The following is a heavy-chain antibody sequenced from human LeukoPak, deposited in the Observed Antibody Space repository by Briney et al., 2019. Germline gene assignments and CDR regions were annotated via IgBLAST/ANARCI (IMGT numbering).Heavy chain of an antibody. J-gene: IGHJ5*02. CDR2: INPNSGGT. CDR1: GGTFNNYT. Sequence: ASVKVSCKASGGTFNNYTISWVRQAPGQGLEWMGWINPNSGGTNYAQKFQGRVTMTRDTSISTAYMELSRLRSDDTAVYYCGRGIQSFDPWGQGTLVTVSS. V-gene: IGHV1-2*02. CDR3: GRGIQSFDP.